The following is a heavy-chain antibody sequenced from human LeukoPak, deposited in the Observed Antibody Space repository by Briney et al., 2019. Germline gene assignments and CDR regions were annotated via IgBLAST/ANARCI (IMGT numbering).Heavy chain of an antibody. D-gene: IGHD3/OR15-3a*01. CDR3: ARWTKNYFDY. CDR1: GGSISSSSYY. V-gene: IGHV4-39*01. Sequence: PSETLSLTCTVSGGSISSSSYYWGWIRQPPGKGLEWIGSIYYSGSTYYNPSLKSRVTISVDTSKNQFSLKLSSVTAADTAVYYCARWTKNYFDYWGQGTLVTVSS. CDR2: IYYSGST. J-gene: IGHJ4*02.